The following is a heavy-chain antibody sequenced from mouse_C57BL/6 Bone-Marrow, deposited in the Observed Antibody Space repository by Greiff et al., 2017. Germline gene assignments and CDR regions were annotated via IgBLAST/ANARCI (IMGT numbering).Heavy chain of an antibody. V-gene: IGHV1-59*01. Sequence: VQLQQSGAELVRPGTSVKLSCKASGYTFTSYWMHWVKQRPGQGLEWIGVIDPSDSYTNYNQQFKGKATLTVDTSSSTAYMQLSSLTSEDSAVYYCARGGSSQYYFDYWGQGTTRTVSS. D-gene: IGHD1-1*01. CDR3: ARGGSSQYYFDY. J-gene: IGHJ2*01. CDR2: IDPSDSYT. CDR1: GYTFTSYW.